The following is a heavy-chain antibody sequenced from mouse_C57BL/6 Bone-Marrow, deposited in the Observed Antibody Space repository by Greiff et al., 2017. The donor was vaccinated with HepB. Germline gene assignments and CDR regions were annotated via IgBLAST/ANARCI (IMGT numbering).Heavy chain of an antibody. Sequence: QVQLQQPGAELVMPGASVKLSCKASGYTFTSYWMHWVKQRPGQGLEWIGEIDPSDSYTNYNQKFKGKSTLTVDKSSSTAYMQLSSLTSEDSAVYYCARQLRLPYFDYWGQGTTLTVSS. V-gene: IGHV1-69*01. J-gene: IGHJ2*01. CDR2: IDPSDSYT. D-gene: IGHD3-2*02. CDR3: ARQLRLPYFDY. CDR1: GYTFTSYW.